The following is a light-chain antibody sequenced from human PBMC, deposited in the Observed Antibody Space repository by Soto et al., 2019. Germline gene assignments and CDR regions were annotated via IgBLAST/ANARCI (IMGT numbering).Light chain of an antibody. CDR2: AAS. Sequence: DIQMTQSPSSLYASVGDRVTITCRASQGISNFLAWYQQKPGKVPKLLIYAASTLQSGVPSRFSGSGSGTEFTLTISSLQPEDVATYYCQKYNSAPRTFGQGTKVEIK. J-gene: IGKJ1*01. V-gene: IGKV1-27*01. CDR1: QGISNF. CDR3: QKYNSAPRT.